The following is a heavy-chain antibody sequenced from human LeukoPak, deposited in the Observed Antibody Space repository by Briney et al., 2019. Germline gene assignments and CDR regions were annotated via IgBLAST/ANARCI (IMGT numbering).Heavy chain of an antibody. V-gene: IGHV3-74*01. Sequence: SGGSLRLSCAPSVFTFSSYWMHWVRQAPGKGLVWVSRINSDGSSTSYADSVKGRFTISRDNAKNTLYLQMNSLRAEDTAVYYCARAAGRSYNDAFDIWGQGTMVTVSS. J-gene: IGHJ3*02. D-gene: IGHD1-26*01. CDR1: VFTFSSYW. CDR2: INSDGSST. CDR3: ARAAGRSYNDAFDI.